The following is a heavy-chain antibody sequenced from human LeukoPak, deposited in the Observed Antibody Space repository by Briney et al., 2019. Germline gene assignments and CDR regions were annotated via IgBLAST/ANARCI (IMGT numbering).Heavy chain of an antibody. CDR1: GCSFTSYW. V-gene: IGHV5-51*01. Sequence: GDSLMLSCKGSGCSFTSYWIGWVGQLTGNGLEWMGMIYPGDSDIRYSPSFQGQVTISADKSISTAYLQWSSLKASDTAMYYCARRNYYDSSGYRRAFDIWGQGTMVTVSS. CDR3: ARRNYYDSSGYRRAFDI. J-gene: IGHJ3*02. D-gene: IGHD3-22*01. CDR2: IYPGDSDI.